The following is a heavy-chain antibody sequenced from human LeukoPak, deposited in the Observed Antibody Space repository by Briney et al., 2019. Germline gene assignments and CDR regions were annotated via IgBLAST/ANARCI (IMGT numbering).Heavy chain of an antibody. CDR2: ISAYNGNT. Sequence: ASVKVSCKASGYTFTSYGISWVQQAPGQGLEWMGWISAYNGNTNYAQKLQGRVTMTTDTSTSTAYMELRSLRSDDTAVYYCALDGEQWLGTGFPFDYWGQGTLVTVSS. CDR1: GYTFTSYG. J-gene: IGHJ4*02. CDR3: ALDGEQWLGTGFPFDY. V-gene: IGHV1-18*01. D-gene: IGHD6-19*01.